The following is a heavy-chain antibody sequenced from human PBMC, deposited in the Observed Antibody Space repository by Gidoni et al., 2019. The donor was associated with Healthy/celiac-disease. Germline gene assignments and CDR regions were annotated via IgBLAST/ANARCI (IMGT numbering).Heavy chain of an antibody. D-gene: IGHD1-26*01. CDR3: ARIQVGSYYGVRYYYYGMDV. J-gene: IGHJ6*02. CDR1: GFSLSNARMG. CDR2: IFSNDEK. V-gene: IGHV2-26*01. Sequence: QVTLKESGPVLVKPTETITLTCTVSGFSLSNARMGVSWIRQPPGKALEWLAHIFSNDEKSYSTSLKSRLTISKDTSKSQVVLTMTNMDPVDTATYYCARIQVGSYYGVRYYYYGMDVWGQGTTVTVSS.